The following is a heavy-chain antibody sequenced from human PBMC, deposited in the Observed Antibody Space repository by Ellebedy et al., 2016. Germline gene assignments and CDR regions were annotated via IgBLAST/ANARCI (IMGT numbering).Heavy chain of an antibody. CDR1: GYTFTSYD. CDR2: INPNSGGT. D-gene: IGHD6-13*01. J-gene: IGHJ4*02. CDR3: ASATGIEAAGEGLDN. V-gene: IGHV1-2*04. Sequence: ASVKVSCXASGYTFTSYDINWVRQATGQGLEWMGWINPNSGGTNYAQKFQGWVTMTRDTSISTAYMELSRLRSDDTAVYYCASATGIEAAGEGLDNWGQGTLVTVSS.